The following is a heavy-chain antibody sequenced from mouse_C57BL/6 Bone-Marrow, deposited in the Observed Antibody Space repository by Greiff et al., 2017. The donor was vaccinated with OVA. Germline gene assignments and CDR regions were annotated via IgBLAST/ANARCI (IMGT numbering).Heavy chain of an antibody. J-gene: IGHJ4*01. CDR2: IWWDDDK. V-gene: IGHV8-8*01. Sequence: QVTLKVCGPGILQPSQTLSLTCSFSGFSLSTFGMGVGWIRQPSGKGLEWLAHIWWDDDKYYNPALKSRLTISKDTSKNQVFRKIANVDTADTATDYGARIYYGNYEGAMDYWGQGTSVTVSS. CDR3: ARIYYGNYEGAMDY. D-gene: IGHD2-1*01. CDR1: GFSLSTFGMG.